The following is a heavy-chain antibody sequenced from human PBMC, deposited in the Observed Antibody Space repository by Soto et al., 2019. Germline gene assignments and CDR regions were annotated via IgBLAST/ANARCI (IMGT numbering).Heavy chain of an antibody. D-gene: IGHD1-1*01. J-gene: IGHJ6*03. CDR3: ARGSWDDVSGHYYMDV. CDR2: TYYKSKWYY. V-gene: IGHV6-1*01. CDR1: GDSVSSNSAG. Sequence: QVQLQQSSPGLVKPSQALSLTCDISGDSVSSNSAGWNWIRQTPSRGLEWLGRTYYKSKWYYTYAASVKSRITGRPDTSTNQFSLQLTSVTPEDTAVYYSARGSWDDVSGHYYMDVWDKGTTVTVSS.